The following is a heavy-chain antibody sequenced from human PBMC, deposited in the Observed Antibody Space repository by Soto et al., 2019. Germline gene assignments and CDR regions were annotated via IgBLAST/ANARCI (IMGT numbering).Heavy chain of an antibody. CDR2: IPHDGTYQ. J-gene: IGHJ4*02. D-gene: IGHD1-1*01. CDR1: GFTFSSYG. CDR3: VRDDDNLDNGLDQ. Sequence: QVQLVESGGGVVQPGGSLRLSCTASGFTFSSYGMHWVRQAPGKGLQWVAVIPHDGTYQYYLDSVKGRFTISRDNSKDTLYLKMNSLRVEDTAVYYCVRDDDNLDNGLDQWGQGTLVTVSS. V-gene: IGHV3-30*19.